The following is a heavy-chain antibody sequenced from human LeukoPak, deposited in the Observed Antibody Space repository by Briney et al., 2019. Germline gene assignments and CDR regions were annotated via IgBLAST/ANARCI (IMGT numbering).Heavy chain of an antibody. V-gene: IGHV1-2*06. CDR1: GYTFTGYY. J-gene: IGHJ4*02. Sequence: ASVKVSCKASGYTFTGYYMHWVRQAPGQGLEWMGRINPNSGGTNYAQKFQGRFTMTRDTSISTAYMELSRLRSDDTAVYYCARGTSGWYGFDYWGQGTLVTVSS. D-gene: IGHD6-19*01. CDR3: ARGTSGWYGFDY. CDR2: INPNSGGT.